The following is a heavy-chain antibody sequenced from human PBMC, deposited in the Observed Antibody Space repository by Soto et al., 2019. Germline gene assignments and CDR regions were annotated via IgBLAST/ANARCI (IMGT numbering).Heavy chain of an antibody. D-gene: IGHD3-22*01. V-gene: IGHV2-5*02. CDR2: IYWDDDK. CDR3: AHRRGYSDSSGYWFDP. Sequence: QITLKESGPTLVKPTQTLTLTCTFSGFSLSTSGVGVGWIRQPPGKALEWLALIYWDDDKRYSPSLKSRLTITTDTSKNQVVLTLTHMDPVDTATYYCAHRRGYSDSSGYWFDPWGQGTLVTVSS. J-gene: IGHJ5*02. CDR1: GFSLSTSGVG.